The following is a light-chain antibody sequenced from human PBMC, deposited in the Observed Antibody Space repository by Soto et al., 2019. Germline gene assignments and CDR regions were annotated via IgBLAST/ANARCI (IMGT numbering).Light chain of an antibody. V-gene: IGLV2-11*01. CDR2: DVS. Sequence: QSALRQPRSVSGSPGQSVTISCTGTSSDVGAYDYVTWYQQHPGKAPKLLIYDVSERPSGVPDRFSGSKSDDTASLTISGLQAEDESDYYCCSYAGSNTLVFGGGTKLTVL. J-gene: IGLJ3*02. CDR3: CSYAGSNTLV. CDR1: SSDVGAYDY.